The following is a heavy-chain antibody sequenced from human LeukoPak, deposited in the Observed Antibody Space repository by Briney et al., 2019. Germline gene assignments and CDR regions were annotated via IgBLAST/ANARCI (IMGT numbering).Heavy chain of an antibody. V-gene: IGHV3-7*04. J-gene: IGHJ5*02. CDR1: GFTFSNFW. Sequence: GGSLRLSCAASGFTFSNFWMTWVRQAPGKGLEWVADIKQDGSERYYVASVKGRFTISRDNAKNSLYLQMNSLRAEDTAVYYCARIRGYNWFDPWGQGTLVTVSS. CDR3: ARIRGYNWFDP. CDR2: IKQDGSER. D-gene: IGHD3-10*01.